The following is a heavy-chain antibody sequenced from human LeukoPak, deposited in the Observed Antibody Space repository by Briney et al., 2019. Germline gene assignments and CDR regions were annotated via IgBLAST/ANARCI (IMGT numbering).Heavy chain of an antibody. V-gene: IGHV3-7*01. Sequence: GGSLRLSCAASGFTFSSYWMSWVRQAPGKGLEWVANIKQDGSEKYYVDSVKGRFTISRDNAKNSLYLQMNSLRAEDTAVYYCARGRDCSGGSCYSNYYMDVWGKGTTVTVSS. CDR1: GFTFSSYW. J-gene: IGHJ6*03. CDR3: ARGRDCSGGSCYSNYYMDV. D-gene: IGHD2-15*01. CDR2: IKQDGSEK.